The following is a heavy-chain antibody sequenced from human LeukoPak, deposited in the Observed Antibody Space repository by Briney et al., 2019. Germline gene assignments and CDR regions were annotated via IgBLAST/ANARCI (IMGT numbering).Heavy chain of an antibody. CDR2: IYYSGST. CDR3: ARAVVPAAMVYYYYYMDV. D-gene: IGHD2-2*01. V-gene: IGHV4-61*01. CDR1: GGSISSSSYY. Sequence: SETLSLTCTVSGGSISSSSYYWSWIRQPPGKGLEWIGYIYYSGSTNYNPSLKSRVTISVDTSKNQFSLKLSSVTAADTAVYYCARAVVPAAMVYYYYYMDVWGKGTTVTVSS. J-gene: IGHJ6*03.